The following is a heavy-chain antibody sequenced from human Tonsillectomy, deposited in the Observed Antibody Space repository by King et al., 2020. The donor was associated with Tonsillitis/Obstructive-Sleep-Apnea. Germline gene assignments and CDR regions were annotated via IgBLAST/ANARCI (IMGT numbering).Heavy chain of an antibody. CDR2: IIPILGTT. V-gene: IGHV1-69*12. D-gene: IGHD4-23*01. CDR3: VYGGNSFAAFDI. Sequence: QLVQSGAEVKKPWSSVKVFCKASGGSFSSYAFSWVQQVPGQGLEWMGGIIPILGTTNYAQKFQGRVTITADESTSTAYMELSSLRSEDTAVYYCVYGGNSFAAFDIWGQGTMVTVSS. CDR1: GGSFSSYA. J-gene: IGHJ3*02.